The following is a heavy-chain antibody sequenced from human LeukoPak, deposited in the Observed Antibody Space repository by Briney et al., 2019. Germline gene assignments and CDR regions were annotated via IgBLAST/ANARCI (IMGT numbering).Heavy chain of an antibody. CDR3: AKGGGYDYDAFDI. J-gene: IGHJ3*02. V-gene: IGHV3-23*01. CDR1: GFTFSSYA. Sequence: GGSLGLSCAASGFTFSSYAMSWVRQAPGKGLEWVSAISGSGGSTYYADSVNGRSTISRDNSKNTLYLQMNSLRAEDTAVYYCAKGGGYDYDAFDIWGQGTMVTVSS. D-gene: IGHD5-12*01. CDR2: ISGSGGST.